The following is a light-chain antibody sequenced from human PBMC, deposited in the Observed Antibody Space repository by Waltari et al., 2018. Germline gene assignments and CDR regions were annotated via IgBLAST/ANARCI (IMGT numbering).Light chain of an antibody. CDR3: QAWDRSTMV. J-gene: IGLJ2*01. V-gene: IGLV3-1*01. Sequence: SYELTQPPSVSVSPGQTASITCSGDKLGNKYPYWYQQKPGQSPVLVIYQDTKRPSGIPDRFSGSNSGNTATLTISGTQSMDEADYHCQAWDRSTMVFGGGTKLTVL. CDR2: QDT. CDR1: KLGNKY.